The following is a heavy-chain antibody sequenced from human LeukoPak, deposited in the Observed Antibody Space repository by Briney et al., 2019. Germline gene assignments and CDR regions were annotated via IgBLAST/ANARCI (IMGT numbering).Heavy chain of an antibody. CDR1: GGSISSGSYY. J-gene: IGHJ4*02. CDR2: IYTSGST. CDR3: ARAYLASAGTFDY. D-gene: IGHD6-13*01. Sequence: SETLSLTCTVSGGSISSGSYYWSWIRQPAGKGLEWIGRIYTSGSTNYNPSLKSRVTISVDTSKNQFSLKLSSVTAADTAVYYCARAYLASAGTFDYWGQGTLVTVSS. V-gene: IGHV4-61*02.